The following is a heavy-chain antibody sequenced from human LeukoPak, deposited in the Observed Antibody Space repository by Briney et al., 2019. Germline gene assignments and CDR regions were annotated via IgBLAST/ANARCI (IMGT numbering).Heavy chain of an antibody. CDR2: ISYDGSNK. CDR3: ARLLGGYCSGGSCPDIDY. D-gene: IGHD2-15*01. CDR1: GFTFSSYA. J-gene: IGHJ4*02. Sequence: PGGSLRLSCAASGFTFSSYAVDWVRQAPGKGLEWVAVISYDGSNKYYADSVKGRFTISRDNSKNTLYLQMNSLRAEDTAVYYCARLLGGYCSGGSCPDIDYWGQGTLVTVSS. V-gene: IGHV3-30*04.